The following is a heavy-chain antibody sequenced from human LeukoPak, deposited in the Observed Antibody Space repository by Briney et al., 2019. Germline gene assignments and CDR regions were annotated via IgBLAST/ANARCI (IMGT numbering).Heavy chain of an antibody. CDR1: GGSFSGYY. V-gene: IGHV4-34*01. CDR2: INRSGST. Sequence: SETLSLTCAVYGGSFSGYYWSWIRQPPGKGLEWIGEINRSGSTNYNPSLKSRVTISVDTSKNQFSLKLSSVTAADTAVYYCARGRTLYYDSSGFRTLFDYWGQGTLVTVSS. D-gene: IGHD3-22*01. J-gene: IGHJ4*02. CDR3: ARGRTLYYDSSGFRTLFDY.